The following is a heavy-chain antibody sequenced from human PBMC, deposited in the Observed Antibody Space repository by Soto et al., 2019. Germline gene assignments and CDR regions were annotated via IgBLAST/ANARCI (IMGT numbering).Heavy chain of an antibody. Sequence: QVQLVESGGGVVQPGRSLRLSCAASGFTFSSYGMHWVRQAPGKGPEWVAVIWYDGSNKYYADSVKGRFTISRDNSKNTLYLQMNSLRAEDTAVYYCARGPIWGSYREGYFDLWGRGTLVTVSS. CDR1: GFTFSSYG. CDR2: IWYDGSNK. CDR3: ARGPIWGSYREGYFDL. V-gene: IGHV3-33*01. D-gene: IGHD3-16*02. J-gene: IGHJ2*01.